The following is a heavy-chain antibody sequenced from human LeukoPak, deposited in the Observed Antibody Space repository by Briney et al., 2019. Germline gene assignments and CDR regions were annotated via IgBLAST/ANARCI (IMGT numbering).Heavy chain of an antibody. J-gene: IGHJ4*02. Sequence: KSGGSLRLSCAASGFTFSSYSMNWVRQAPGRGLEWVSSISSSSSYIYYADSVKGRFTISRDNAKNSLYLQMNSLRAEDTAVYYCARAVGDYEVFDYWGQGTLVTLSS. V-gene: IGHV3-21*01. CDR2: ISSSSSYI. D-gene: IGHD4-17*01. CDR1: GFTFSSYS. CDR3: ARAVGDYEVFDY.